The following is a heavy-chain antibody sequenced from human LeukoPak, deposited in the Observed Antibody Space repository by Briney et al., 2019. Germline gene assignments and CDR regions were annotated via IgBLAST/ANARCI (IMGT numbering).Heavy chain of an antibody. V-gene: IGHV4-61*02. CDR3: ARENGDAFDI. CDR1: GGSISSGSYY. J-gene: IGHJ3*02. CDR2: IYTSGST. Sequence: PSQTLSLTCTVSGGSISSGSYYWSWIRQPAGKGLEWIGRIYTSGSTNYNPSLKSRVTISVDTSKNQFSLKLSSVTAADTAVYYCARENGDAFDIWGQGTMVTVSS.